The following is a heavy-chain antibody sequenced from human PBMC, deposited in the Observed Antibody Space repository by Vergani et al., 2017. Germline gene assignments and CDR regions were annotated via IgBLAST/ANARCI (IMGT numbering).Heavy chain of an antibody. CDR2: ISWDGGST. Sequence: EVQLVESGGVVVQPGGSLRLSCAASGFTFDDYTMHWVRQAPGKGLEWVSLISWDGGSTYYADSVKGRFTISRDNAKNSLYLQMNSLRAEDTAVYYCARDFPSSWYRYFDYWGQGTLVTVSS. V-gene: IGHV3-43*01. CDR1: GFTFDDYT. CDR3: ARDFPSSWYRYFDY. J-gene: IGHJ4*02. D-gene: IGHD6-13*01.